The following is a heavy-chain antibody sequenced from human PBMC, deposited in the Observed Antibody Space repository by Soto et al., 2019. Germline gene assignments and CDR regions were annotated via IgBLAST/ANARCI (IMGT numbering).Heavy chain of an antibody. CDR2: ISYDGSNK. CDR1: GFTFSSYG. D-gene: IGHD3-10*01. J-gene: IGHJ6*03. V-gene: IGHV3-30*18. Sequence: QVQLVESGGGVVQPGRSLRLSCAAPGFTFSSYGMHWVRQAPGKGLEWVAVISYDGSNKYYADSVKGRFTISIDNSKNTLYLQMHSLRAEDTAVYYCAKGAVLLMVAGYMYVWGKGTTVTVSS. CDR3: AKGAVLLMVAGYMYV.